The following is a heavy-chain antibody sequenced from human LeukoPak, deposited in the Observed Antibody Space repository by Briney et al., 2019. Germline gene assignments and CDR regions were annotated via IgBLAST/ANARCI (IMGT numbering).Heavy chain of an antibody. Sequence: ASVKVSCKVSGYTFTDYYMHWVQQAPGKGLEWMGLVDPEDGETIYAEKFQGRVTITADTSTDTAYMELSSLRSEDTAVYYCARVDGYHSFDYWGQGALSPSPQ. CDR2: VDPEDGET. V-gene: IGHV1-69-2*01. CDR3: ARVDGYHSFDY. J-gene: IGHJ4*02. CDR1: GYTFTDYY. D-gene: IGHD5-24*01.